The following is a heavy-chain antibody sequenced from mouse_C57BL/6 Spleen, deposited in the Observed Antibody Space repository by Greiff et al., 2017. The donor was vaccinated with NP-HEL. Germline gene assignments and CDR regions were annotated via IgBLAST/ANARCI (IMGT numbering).Heavy chain of an antibody. CDR1: GFTFSDYG. D-gene: IGHD2-4*01. V-gene: IGHV5-17*01. CDR3: ARRDDSLYYAMDY. Sequence: EVKLQESGGGLVKPGGSLKLSCAASGFTFSDYGMHWVRQAPEKGLEWVAYISSGSSTIYYADTVKGRFTISRDNAKNTLFLQMTSLRSEDTAMYYCARRDDSLYYAMDYWGQGTSVTVSS. CDR2: ISSGSSTI. J-gene: IGHJ4*01.